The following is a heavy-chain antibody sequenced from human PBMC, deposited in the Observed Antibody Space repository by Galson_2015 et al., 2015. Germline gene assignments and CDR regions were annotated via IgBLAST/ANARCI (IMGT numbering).Heavy chain of an antibody. CDR2: ITYDGTHE. V-gene: IGHV3-30*03. CDR3: ARESAPYLGWGLGTLDY. Sequence: SLRLSCAASGFNFGSHGMHWVRQAPGKGLEWVAAITYDGTHEFNADSVKGRFTISRDNSKNTLYLQMNTLRAEDTAVYYCARESAPYLGWGLGTLDYWGQGTLVTVSS. CDR1: GFNFGSHG. D-gene: IGHD7-27*01. J-gene: IGHJ4*02.